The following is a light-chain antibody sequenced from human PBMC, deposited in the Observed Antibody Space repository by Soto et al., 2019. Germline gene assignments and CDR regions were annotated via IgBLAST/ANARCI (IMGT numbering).Light chain of an antibody. J-gene: IGKJ1*01. V-gene: IGKV1-39*01. CDR2: AAS. Sequence: DIQMTQSPSSLSASVGDRVTITCRASQSIDNYLSWYQQIPGKAPKLLIYAASNLQRGVPSRFSGSGSGTEFTLTISNLQPDDFAVYYYQQCFSLPPTFGHGTKV. CDR3: QQCFSLPPT. CDR1: QSIDNY.